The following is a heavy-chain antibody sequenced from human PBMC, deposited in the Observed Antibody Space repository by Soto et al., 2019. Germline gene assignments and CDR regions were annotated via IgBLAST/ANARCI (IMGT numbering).Heavy chain of an antibody. Sequence: EVQLLESGGGLVQPGGSLRLSCAASGFTFSSYAMSWVRQAPGKGLEWVSAISGSTIYYADSVKGRFTISRDNAKNSLYLQMNSLRAEDTAVYYCARGDHAVAGNYYYYGMDVWGQGTTVTVSS. CDR1: GFTFSSYA. CDR3: ARGDHAVAGNYYYYGMDV. D-gene: IGHD6-19*01. J-gene: IGHJ6*02. V-gene: IGHV3-23*01. CDR2: ISGSTI.